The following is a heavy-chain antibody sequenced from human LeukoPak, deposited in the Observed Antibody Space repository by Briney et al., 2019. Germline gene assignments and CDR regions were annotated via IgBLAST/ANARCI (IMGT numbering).Heavy chain of an antibody. CDR1: GFTFDDYA. J-gene: IGHJ4*02. Sequence: GRSLRLSCAASGFTFDDYATHWVRQAPGKGLEWVSGISWNSGSIGYADSVKGRFTISRDNAKNSLYLQMNSLRAEDTAVYYCAKDPYYYDSSGYLTPVDYWGQGTLVTVSS. CDR2: ISWNSGSI. V-gene: IGHV3-9*01. D-gene: IGHD3-22*01. CDR3: AKDPYYYDSSGYLTPVDY.